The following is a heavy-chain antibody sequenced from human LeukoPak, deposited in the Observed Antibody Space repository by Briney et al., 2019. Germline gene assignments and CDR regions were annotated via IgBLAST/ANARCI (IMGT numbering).Heavy chain of an antibody. D-gene: IGHD6-13*01. CDR3: ARELLAAVGTADF. J-gene: IGHJ4*02. V-gene: IGHV4-39*02. Sequence: PSQTPSLTRTVSAGSISSSSYYWGWIRQPPGKGLEWIGSIYYSGSTYYNPSLKSRVTISVDTSKNQFSLKLNSVTAADTAVYYCARELLAAVGTADFWGQGTLVTVSS. CDR2: IYYSGST. CDR1: AGSISSSSYY.